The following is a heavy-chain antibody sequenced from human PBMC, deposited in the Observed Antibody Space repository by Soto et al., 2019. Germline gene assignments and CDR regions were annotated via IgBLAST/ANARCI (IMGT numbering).Heavy chain of an antibody. CDR2: INHSGST. CDR3: ARNAYRTGSYKAAFDI. V-gene: IGHV4-34*01. J-gene: IGHJ3*02. Sequence: SETLSLTCAVYGGSFSGYYWSWIRQPPGRGLEWIGEINHSGSTNYNPSLKSRVTISVDTSKNQFSLKLSSVTAADTAVSYRARNAYRTGSYKAAFDIWGQRTMVTVSS. D-gene: IGHD6-25*01. CDR1: GGSFSGYY.